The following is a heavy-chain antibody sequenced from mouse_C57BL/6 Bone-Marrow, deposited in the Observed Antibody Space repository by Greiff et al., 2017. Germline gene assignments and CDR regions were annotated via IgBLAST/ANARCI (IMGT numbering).Heavy chain of an antibody. D-gene: IGHD2-2*01. Sequence: QVQLQQSGPELVKPGASVKISCKASGYAFSSSWMNWVKQRPGKGLEWIGRIYPGDGDTNYNGKFKGKATLTADKSSGTAYMQLSSLTSEDSAVYFCASGGYDAWLAYWGQGTLVTVSS. CDR1: GYAFSSSW. CDR3: ASGGYDAWLAY. V-gene: IGHV1-82*01. CDR2: IYPGDGDT. J-gene: IGHJ3*01.